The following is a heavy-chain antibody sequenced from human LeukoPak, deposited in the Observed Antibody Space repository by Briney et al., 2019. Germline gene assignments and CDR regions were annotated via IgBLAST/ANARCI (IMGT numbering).Heavy chain of an antibody. Sequence: GRSLRLSCAASGFTFSSYAMHWVRQAPGKGLEWVAVISYDGSNKYYADSVKGRFTISRDNSKNTLYLQMNSLRAEDTAVYYCARVGSHRYCSSTSCYFHAFDIWGQGTMVTVSS. J-gene: IGHJ3*02. CDR2: ISYDGSNK. D-gene: IGHD2-2*01. V-gene: IGHV3-30*01. CDR3: ARVGSHRYCSSTSCYFHAFDI. CDR1: GFTFSSYA.